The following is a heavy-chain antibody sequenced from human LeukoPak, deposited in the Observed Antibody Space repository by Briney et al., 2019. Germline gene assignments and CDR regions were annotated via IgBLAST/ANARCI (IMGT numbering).Heavy chain of an antibody. Sequence: GGSLRLSCAASGFTFSSYWMGWVRQAPGKGLEWVANIKQDGSEKYYVDSVKGRFTISRDNAKHSLYLQMNRLRAEDTAVYYCARGNRGQGSTPPYYYYYYMDVWGKGTTVTVPS. V-gene: IGHV3-7*01. CDR1: GFTFSSYW. CDR3: ARGNRGQGSTPPYYYYYYMDV. CDR2: IKQDGSEK. D-gene: IGHD2-2*01. J-gene: IGHJ6*03.